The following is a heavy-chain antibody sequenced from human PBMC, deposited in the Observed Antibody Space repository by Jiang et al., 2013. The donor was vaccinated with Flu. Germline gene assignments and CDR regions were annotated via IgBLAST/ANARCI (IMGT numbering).Heavy chain of an antibody. D-gene: IGHD2-15*01. J-gene: IGHJ6*02. CDR2: ISSSGSTI. Sequence: VQLVESGGGLVKPGGSLRLSCAASGFTFSDYYMSWIRQAPGKGLEWVSYISSSGSTIYYADSVKGRFTISRDNAKNSLYLQMNSLRAEDTAVYYCAREQDEAPSRPENYYYYYGMDVWGQGTAVTVSS. V-gene: IGHV3-11*04. CDR3: AREQDEAPSRPENYYYYYGMDV. CDR1: GFTFSDYY.